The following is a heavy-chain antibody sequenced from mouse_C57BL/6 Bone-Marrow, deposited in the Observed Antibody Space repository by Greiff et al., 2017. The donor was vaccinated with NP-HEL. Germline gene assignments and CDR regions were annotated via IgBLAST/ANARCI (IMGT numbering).Heavy chain of an antibody. Sequence: DVMLVESGGGLVQPKGSLKLSCAASGFSFNTYAMNWVRQAPGKGLEWVARIRSKSNNYATYYADSVKDRFTISRDDSESMLYLQMNNLKTEDTAMYYCVRGGSSPAWFAYWGQGTLVTVSA. CDR3: VRGGSSPAWFAY. V-gene: IGHV10-1*01. CDR2: IRSKSNNYAT. D-gene: IGHD1-1*01. J-gene: IGHJ3*01. CDR1: GFSFNTYA.